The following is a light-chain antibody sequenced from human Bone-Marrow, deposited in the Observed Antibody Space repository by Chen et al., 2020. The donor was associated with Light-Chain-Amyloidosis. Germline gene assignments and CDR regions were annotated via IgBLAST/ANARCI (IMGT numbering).Light chain of an antibody. CDR1: SSHVGGYNL. CDR3: VSYAPTPAFVL. V-gene: IGLV2-23*01. Sequence: QSALTQPASVSGSPGQWITISCTGPSSHVGGYNLVDWYQHTPGKAPKLIIYESTKRPSGISDGFSTSKSGNTACRTVSGLQAEDDSDYYSVSYAPTPAFVLVGGATKLTVL. CDR2: EST. J-gene: IGLJ2*01.